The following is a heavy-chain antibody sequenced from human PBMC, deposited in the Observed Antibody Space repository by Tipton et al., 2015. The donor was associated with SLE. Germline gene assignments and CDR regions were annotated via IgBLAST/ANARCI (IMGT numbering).Heavy chain of an antibody. CDR2: ISSSSSYI. CDR1: GFTFSSYS. J-gene: IGHJ3*02. D-gene: IGHD3-16*01. V-gene: IGHV3-21*01. CDR3: ARDRVGGFTARGAFDI. Sequence: SLRLSCAASGFTFSSYSMNWVRQAPGKGLEWVSSISSSSSYIYYADSVKGRFTISRDNAKNSLYLQMNSLRAEDTAVYYCARDRVGGFTARGAFDIWGQGTMVTVSS.